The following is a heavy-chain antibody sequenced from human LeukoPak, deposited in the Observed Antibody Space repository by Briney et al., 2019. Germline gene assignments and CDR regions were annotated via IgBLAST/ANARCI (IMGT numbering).Heavy chain of an antibody. V-gene: IGHV3-23*01. J-gene: IGHJ4*02. D-gene: IGHD3-10*01. CDR2: ISGSCGST. CDR3: ANYVPYYGSGSSH. CDR1: GFTFSRYA. Sequence: PGRSLRLSCAASGFTFSRYAIGWVRAAPGRGLGWVSAISGSCGSTYYADSVKGRFTISRDNSKNTLYLQMNSLRAEDTAVYYCANYVPYYGSGSSHWGQGTLVTVSS.